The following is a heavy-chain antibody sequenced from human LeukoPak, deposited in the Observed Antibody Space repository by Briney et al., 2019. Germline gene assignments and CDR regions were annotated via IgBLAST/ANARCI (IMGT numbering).Heavy chain of an antibody. Sequence: GGSLRLSCAASGFTFSSYAMSWVRQAPGKGLEWVSAISGSGGSTYYADSVKGRFTISRDNSKNTLYLQMNSLRAEDTAVYYCAKVQIAVPYDFWSGYYFPAFVYWGQGTLVTVSS. CDR3: AKVQIAVPYDFWSGYYFPAFVY. CDR2: ISGSGGST. V-gene: IGHV3-23*01. D-gene: IGHD3-3*01. CDR1: GFTFSSYA. J-gene: IGHJ4*02.